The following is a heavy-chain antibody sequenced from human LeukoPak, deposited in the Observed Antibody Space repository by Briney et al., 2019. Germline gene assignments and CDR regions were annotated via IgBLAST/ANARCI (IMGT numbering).Heavy chain of an antibody. CDR1: GFTFSGSA. CDR3: RRAGVVDTAMVIDY. Sequence: GRSLRLSCAASGFTFSGSAMHWVRQASGKGLEWVGRIRSKANSYATAYAASVKGRFTISRDDSKNTAYLQMNSLKTEDTAVYYCRRAGVVDTAMVIDYWGQGTLVTVSS. CDR2: IRSKANSYAT. J-gene: IGHJ4*02. V-gene: IGHV3-73*01. D-gene: IGHD5-18*01.